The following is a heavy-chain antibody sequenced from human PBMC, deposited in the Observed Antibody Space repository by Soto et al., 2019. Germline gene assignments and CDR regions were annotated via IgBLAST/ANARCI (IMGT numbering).Heavy chain of an antibody. CDR1: GFTFSSYA. J-gene: IGHJ6*02. CDR3: AKDQRLDSYGKYYYGMDV. CDR2: ISGSGGST. V-gene: IGHV3-23*01. D-gene: IGHD5-18*01. Sequence: GGSLRLSCAASGFTFSSYAMSWVRQAPGKGLEWVSAISGSGGSTYYADSVKGRFTISRDNSKNTLYLQMNSLRAEDTAVYYCAKDQRLDSYGKYYYGMDVWGQGTTVTVSS.